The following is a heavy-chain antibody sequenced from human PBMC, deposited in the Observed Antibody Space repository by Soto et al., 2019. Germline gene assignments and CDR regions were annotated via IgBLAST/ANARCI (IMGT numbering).Heavy chain of an antibody. Sequence: SETQSSTWAVAVGSISRCGYYCSWVRQHPGKGLEWIGYIYYSGSTHYNTSLKSRVTISVDTSKKQFSLKLSSVTAADTAVYYCARGGGSSWLDYYYYGMDVWGQATKGT. V-gene: IGHV4-31*11. D-gene: IGHD6-13*01. CDR2: IYYSGST. CDR3: ARGGGSSWLDYYYYGMDV. J-gene: IGHJ6*02. CDR1: VGSISRCGYY.